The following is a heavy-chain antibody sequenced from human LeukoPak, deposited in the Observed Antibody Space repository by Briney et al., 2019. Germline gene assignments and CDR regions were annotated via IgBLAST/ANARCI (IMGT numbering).Heavy chain of an antibody. CDR2: FYYSGST. CDR1: GDSITSSSYY. V-gene: IGHV4-39*01. CDR3: AKGLRYLSFIDAFDV. D-gene: IGHD3-9*01. Sequence: SETLSLTCTVSGDSITSSSYYWGWIRQPPGKGLEWIGSFYYSGSTYYNPSLKSRVTISVDMSKNQFSLNLSSVTAADTAVYYCAKGLRYLSFIDAFDVWGQGTMVTVSS. J-gene: IGHJ3*01.